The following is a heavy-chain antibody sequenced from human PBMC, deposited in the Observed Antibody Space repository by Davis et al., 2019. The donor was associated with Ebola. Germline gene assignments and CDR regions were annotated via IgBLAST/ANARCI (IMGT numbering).Heavy chain of an antibody. CDR3: AKVVGPDAIRDGLDV. D-gene: IGHD2-2*02. V-gene: IGHV3-7*03. CDR1: GFTFSNHW. CDR2: IKQDGSEQ. Sequence: GESLKISCAASGFTFSNHWMSWVRQAPGKGLEWVANIKQDGSEQDYVDSVKGRFTISRDNFKNMLYLQMNSLRGEDTAVYFCAKVVGPDAIRDGLDVWGQGTTVTVSS. J-gene: IGHJ6*02.